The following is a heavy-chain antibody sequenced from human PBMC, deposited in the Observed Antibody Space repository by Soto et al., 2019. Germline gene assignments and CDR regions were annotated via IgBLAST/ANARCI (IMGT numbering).Heavy chain of an antibody. CDR2: IHHSGST. Sequence: QVQLQESGPGLVKPSETLSLTCTVSGGSLSSYYWSWLRHPPGKGLEWIGYIHHSGSTSYDPSLKSRVTMSVDTSKNQFSLNLGSLTAADSAVYYCARSAVPTEGLGCFQYWGQGTLVTVSS. D-gene: IGHD1-1*01. CDR1: GGSLSSYY. V-gene: IGHV4-59*01. CDR3: ARSAVPTEGLGCFQY. J-gene: IGHJ1*01.